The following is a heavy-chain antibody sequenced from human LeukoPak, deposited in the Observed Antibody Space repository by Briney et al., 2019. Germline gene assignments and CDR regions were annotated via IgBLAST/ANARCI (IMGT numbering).Heavy chain of an antibody. CDR1: GGSISSYY. V-gene: IGHV4-59*01. D-gene: IGHD5-12*01. Sequence: PSETLSLTCTVSGGSISSYYWSWIRQPPGKGLEWIGYIYYSGSTNYNPSLKSRVTISVDTSKNQFSLKLSSVTAADTAVYYCARTPSGYDVLDYFDSWGQGTLVTVSS. CDR3: ARTPSGYDVLDYFDS. J-gene: IGHJ4*02. CDR2: IYYSGST.